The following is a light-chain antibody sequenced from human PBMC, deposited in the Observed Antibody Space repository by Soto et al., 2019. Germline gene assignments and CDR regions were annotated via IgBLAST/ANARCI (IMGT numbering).Light chain of an antibody. V-gene: IGKV3-20*01. CDR3: QKYSTAPQT. Sequence: EIVLTQSPGSLSLSPGERATLSCRASQSVSGSYLAWYQQKPGHAPRLLIYGASSGATGIPDRFSGSGAGTDFSLTISSLQPEDAATYYCQKYSTAPQTFGQGTKVEIK. CDR2: GAS. J-gene: IGKJ1*01. CDR1: QSVSGSY.